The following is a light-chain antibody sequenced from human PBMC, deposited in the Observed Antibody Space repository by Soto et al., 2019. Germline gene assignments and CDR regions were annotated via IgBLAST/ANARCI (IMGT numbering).Light chain of an antibody. Sequence: EVVLTQSPGTLSLSPGERATLSCRASQSVADSYLAWYQQKPGRAPRLLFYAATRRATGIPDRFSGSGSGADFTLTIRGLETDDFAVYYCQQRSNWPPITFGQGTRLEIK. CDR3: QQRSNWPPIT. V-gene: IGKV3D-20*02. J-gene: IGKJ5*01. CDR1: QSVADSY. CDR2: AAT.